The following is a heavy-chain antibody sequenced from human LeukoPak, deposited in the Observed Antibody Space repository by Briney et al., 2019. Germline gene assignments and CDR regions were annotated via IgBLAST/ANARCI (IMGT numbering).Heavy chain of an antibody. CDR1: GYSFSSYW. V-gene: IGHV5-51*01. CDR3: ARQPTTSFDP. CDR2: IYPGDSEV. Sequence: GESLQISCKASGYSFSSYWIGWVRQLPGKGLEWMGIIYPGDSEVRYRPPFQGKVTISADKSINTAYLQWSSLKASDTAMYYCARQPTTSFDPWGQGTLVTVSS. D-gene: IGHD1-1*01. J-gene: IGHJ5*02.